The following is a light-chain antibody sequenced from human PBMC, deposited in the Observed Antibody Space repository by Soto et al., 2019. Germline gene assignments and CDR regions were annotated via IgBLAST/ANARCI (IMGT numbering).Light chain of an antibody. V-gene: IGKV2-30*01. J-gene: IGKJ4*01. CDR2: KVS. Sequence: DVVMTQSPLSLPVTLGQPASISCRSSQSLVDSDGNTYLNWFQQRPGQSPRRLIYKVSNRDSGVPARFSGSGSGTDFTLRISRVEAEDVGVYYCMQGTHWPLTFGGGTKVEIK. CDR1: QSLVDSDGNTY. CDR3: MQGTHWPLT.